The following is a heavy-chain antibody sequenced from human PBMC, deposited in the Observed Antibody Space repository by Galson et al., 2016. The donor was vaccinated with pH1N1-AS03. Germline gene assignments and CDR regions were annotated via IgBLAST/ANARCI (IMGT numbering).Heavy chain of an antibody. CDR1: GYTFISYV. CDR3: AGGRGSYGMAV. CDR2: INAGIGNT. D-gene: IGHD1-26*01. J-gene: IGHJ6*02. V-gene: IGHV1-3*01. Sequence: SVKVSCEASGYTFISYVMHWVRQAPGQRLEWMGWINAGIGNTTYSQSFQGRVTITRDTSASKAYMELCSLRSEDTAVYYCAGGRGSYGMAVWGQGTTVTVSS.